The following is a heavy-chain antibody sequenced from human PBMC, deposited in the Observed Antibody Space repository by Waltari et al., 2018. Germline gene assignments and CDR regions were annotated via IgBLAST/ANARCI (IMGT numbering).Heavy chain of an antibody. CDR2: IYQSGST. D-gene: IGHD5-12*01. CDR3: ARQMATISWTAD. Sequence: QVQLQESGPGLVKPSETLSLTCAVSGYSISSGYSWGWIRQPPGKGLEWIGSIYQSGSTYYNPSLKSRVTISVDTSKNQFSLKLSSVTAADTAVYYCARQMATISWTADWGQGTLVTVSS. V-gene: IGHV4-38-2*01. J-gene: IGHJ4*02. CDR1: GYSISSGYS.